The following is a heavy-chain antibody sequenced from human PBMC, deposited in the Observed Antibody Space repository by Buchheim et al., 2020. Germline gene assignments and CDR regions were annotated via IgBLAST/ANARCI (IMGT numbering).Heavy chain of an antibody. V-gene: IGHV3-23*04. Sequence: VQLVESGGGLVQPGGSLRLSCAASGFTFNSYAMSWVRQAPGKGLEWVSTTSGSGGSTYYAGSVKGRFTLSRDSSKNTLYLQWNSLRAEDTAVYYCAKLYDFLSGRPRREYGMDVWGQGTT. D-gene: IGHD3-3*01. CDR2: TSGSGGST. CDR1: GFTFNSYA. J-gene: IGHJ6*02. CDR3: AKLYDFLSGRPRREYGMDV.